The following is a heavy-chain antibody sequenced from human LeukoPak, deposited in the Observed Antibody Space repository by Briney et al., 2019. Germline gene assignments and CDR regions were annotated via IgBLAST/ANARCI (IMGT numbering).Heavy chain of an antibody. V-gene: IGHV3-33*01. D-gene: IGHD5-18*01. CDR2: IWYDGSNK. CDR3: ARDRIRLDY. CDR1: GFTFSSYG. J-gene: IGHJ4*02. Sequence: GGSLRLSCAASGFTFSSYGMHWVRQAPGKGLGWVAVIWYDGSNKYYADSVKGRFTISRDNSKNTLYLQMNSLRAEDTAVYYCARDRIRLDYWGQGTLVTVSS.